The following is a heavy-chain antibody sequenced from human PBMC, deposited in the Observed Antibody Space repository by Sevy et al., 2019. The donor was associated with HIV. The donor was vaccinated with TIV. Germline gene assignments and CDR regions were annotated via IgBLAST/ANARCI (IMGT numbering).Heavy chain of an antibody. CDR3: ASLTTVGPDY. V-gene: IGHV4-59*06. J-gene: IGHJ4*02. D-gene: IGHD4-17*01. CDR1: GGSISSYY. Sequence: SETLSLTCTVSGGSISSYYWSWIRQPPGKGLEWIGYIYYSGSTYYNPSLKSRVTISLDMSKNQSSLKLSSVTAADTAVYYCASLTTVGPDYWGQGTLVTVSS. CDR2: IYYSGST.